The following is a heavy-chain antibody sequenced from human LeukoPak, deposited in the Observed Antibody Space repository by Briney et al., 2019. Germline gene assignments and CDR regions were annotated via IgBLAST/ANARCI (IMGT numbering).Heavy chain of an antibody. CDR1: GFTVSSNY. Sequence: GGSLRLSCAASGFTVSSNYMSWVRQAPGKGLEWVSVIYSGGSTYYADSVKGRFTISRDNSKNTLYLQMNSLRAEDTAVYYCARVGSGWVKAPEYYGMDVWGQGTTVTVSS. V-gene: IGHV3-53*01. J-gene: IGHJ6*02. D-gene: IGHD6-19*01. CDR3: ARVGSGWVKAPEYYGMDV. CDR2: IYSGGST.